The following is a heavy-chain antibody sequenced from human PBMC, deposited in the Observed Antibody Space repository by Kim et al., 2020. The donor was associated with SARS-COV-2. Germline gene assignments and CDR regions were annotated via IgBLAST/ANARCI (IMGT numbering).Heavy chain of an antibody. D-gene: IGHD1-7*01. CDR2: INWNSISI. CDR1: GFTFGEYA. Sequence: GGSLILSCVGSGFTFGEYAMHWVRQGPGKGLEWVAGINWNSISIAYADSVKGRFTISRDNAKNSLYLQMNSLRSEDTALYYCSRGGDNWNYNYYYGMDVWGQGTTVTVSS. CDR3: SRGGDNWNYNYYYGMDV. V-gene: IGHV3-9*01. J-gene: IGHJ6*02.